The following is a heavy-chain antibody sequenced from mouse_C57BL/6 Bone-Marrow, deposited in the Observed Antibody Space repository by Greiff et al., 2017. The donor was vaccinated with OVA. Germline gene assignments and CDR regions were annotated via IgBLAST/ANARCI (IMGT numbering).Heavy chain of an antibody. CDR2: INPGSGGT. D-gene: IGHD1-1*01. CDR1: GYAFTNYL. J-gene: IGHJ2*01. V-gene: IGHV1-54*01. Sequence: QVQLKQSGAELVRPGTSVKVSCKASGYAFTNYLIEWVKQRPGRGLEWIGVINPGSGGTNYNEKFKGKATLTADKSASTAYMQLSSLTSEDSAVYFCASVGVANIDYWGQGTTLTVSS. CDR3: ASVGVANIDY.